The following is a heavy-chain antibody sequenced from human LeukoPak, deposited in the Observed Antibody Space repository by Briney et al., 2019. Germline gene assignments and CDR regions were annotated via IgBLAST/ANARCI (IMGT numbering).Heavy chain of an antibody. Sequence: ASVKVSCKASGYTFTGFYMHWVRQAPGQGLEWMGRINPNSGGTNYAQKFQGRVTMTRDTSISTAYMELSSLRSDDTAVYYCARVAEDCSSTRCYAGVDYWGQGTLVTVSS. CDR3: ARVAEDCSSTRCYAGVDY. V-gene: IGHV1-2*06. CDR1: GYTFTGFY. CDR2: INPNSGGT. D-gene: IGHD2-2*01. J-gene: IGHJ4*02.